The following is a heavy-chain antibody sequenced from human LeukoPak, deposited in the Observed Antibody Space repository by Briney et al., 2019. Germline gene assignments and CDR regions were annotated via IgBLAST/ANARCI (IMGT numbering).Heavy chain of an antibody. Sequence: SETLSLTCTVSGGSISSYYWSWIRQPAGKGLEWIGRIHTSGSTNYNPSLKSRVTISVDTSKNQFSLKLSSVTAADTAVYYCARARYCSSTSCYYNWFDPWGLGTLVTVSS. CDR3: ARARYCSSTSCYYNWFDP. J-gene: IGHJ5*02. V-gene: IGHV4-4*07. D-gene: IGHD2-2*01. CDR2: IHTSGST. CDR1: GGSISSYY.